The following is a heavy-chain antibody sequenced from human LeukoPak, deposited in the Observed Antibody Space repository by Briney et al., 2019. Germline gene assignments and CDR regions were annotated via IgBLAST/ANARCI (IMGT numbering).Heavy chain of an antibody. V-gene: IGHV4-59*02. Sequence: PSETLSLTCTVSGGSVSGYYWSWIRQPPGKGLEWIGYIYYSGSTNYNPSLNSRVTISVDTSKNQFSLKLRSVTAAHPAVFYCARHYYESSGYYIFDYWGQGTLVTVSS. CDR2: IYYSGST. D-gene: IGHD3-22*01. CDR3: ARHYYESSGYYIFDY. J-gene: IGHJ4*02. CDR1: GGSVSGYY.